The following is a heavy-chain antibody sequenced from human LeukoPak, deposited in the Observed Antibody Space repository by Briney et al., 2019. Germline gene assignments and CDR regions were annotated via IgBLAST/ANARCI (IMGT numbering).Heavy chain of an antibody. V-gene: IGHV1-24*01. Sequence: ASVKVSCKVSGYTLTELSMHWVRQAPGKGLERMGGFDLEDGETIYAQKFQGRVTMTEDTSTDTAYMELSSLRSEDTAVYYCATRKLTMVRGVPFDYWGQGTLVTVSS. CDR3: ATRKLTMVRGVPFDY. CDR1: GYTLTELS. J-gene: IGHJ4*02. D-gene: IGHD3-10*01. CDR2: FDLEDGET.